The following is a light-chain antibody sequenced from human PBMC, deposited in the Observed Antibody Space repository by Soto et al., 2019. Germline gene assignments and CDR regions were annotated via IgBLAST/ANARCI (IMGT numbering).Light chain of an antibody. CDR2: GAS. Sequence: EIVITQSPATLSMSPGERVTLSCRASQSVSSDLAWYQQRPGQAPRLLIYGASTRATGIPARFSGSGSGTEFTLTISSLQSEDFAVYYCQQYNTWYTFGQGTKL. V-gene: IGKV3-15*01. CDR1: QSVSSD. CDR3: QQYNTWYT. J-gene: IGKJ2*01.